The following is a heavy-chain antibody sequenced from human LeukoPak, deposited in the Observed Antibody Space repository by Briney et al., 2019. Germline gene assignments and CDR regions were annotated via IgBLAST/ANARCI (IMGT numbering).Heavy chain of an antibody. CDR3: ARFDVAVAGTHAFDI. CDR2: IRSKAYGGTT. V-gene: IGHV3-49*04. D-gene: IGHD6-19*01. Sequence: AGGSLRLSCTASGFTFGDYAMSWVRQAPGKGLEWVGFIRSKAYGGTTEYAASVKGRFTISRDDSKSMAYLQMNSLKTEDTAVYYCARFDVAVAGTHAFDIWGQGTMVTVSS. J-gene: IGHJ3*02. CDR1: GFTFGDYA.